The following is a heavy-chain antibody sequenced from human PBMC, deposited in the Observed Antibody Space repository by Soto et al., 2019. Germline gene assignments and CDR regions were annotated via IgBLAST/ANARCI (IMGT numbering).Heavy chain of an antibody. Sequence: QVQLVQSGAEVKKPGSSVKVSCKASGGTFSSYTISWVRQAPGQGLEWMGRIIPILGIANYAQKFQGRVTITADKSTSTAYMELSSLRSEDTAVYYCARVGIAAAGTPYYCYGMDVWGQGTTVTVSS. CDR3: ARVGIAAAGTPYYCYGMDV. J-gene: IGHJ6*02. V-gene: IGHV1-69*02. D-gene: IGHD6-13*01. CDR1: GGTFSSYT. CDR2: IIPILGIA.